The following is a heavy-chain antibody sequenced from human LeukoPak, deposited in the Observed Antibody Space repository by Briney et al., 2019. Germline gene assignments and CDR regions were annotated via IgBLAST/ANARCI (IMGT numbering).Heavy chain of an antibody. Sequence: PGGSLRLSCAASGFIFSGFGMHWVRQAPGKGLEWVAFMPYDGSNKYYADSVKGRFTISRDNSKNTLYLQMNSLRPADTAVYGKKPGTYNDYGGGSWGQGTLVIVSS. CDR1: GFIFSGFG. CDR3: KPGTYNDYGGGS. D-gene: IGHD4/OR15-4a*01. CDR2: MPYDGSNK. J-gene: IGHJ5*02. V-gene: IGHV3-30*02.